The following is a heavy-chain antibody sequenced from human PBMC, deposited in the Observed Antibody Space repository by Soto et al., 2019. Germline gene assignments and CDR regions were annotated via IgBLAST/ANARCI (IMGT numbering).Heavy chain of an antibody. V-gene: IGHV3-66*01. J-gene: IGHJ6*02. CDR1: GFTVSSNY. D-gene: IGHD3-10*01. Sequence: EVQLVESGGGLVQPGGSLRLSCAASGFTVSSNYMSWVRQAPGKGLEWVSVIYSGGSTYYADSLKGRFTISRDNSKNTLYLKMDTLRARDTAVYYCARDMVRGMDVWGQGTTGTVSS. CDR3: ARDMVRGMDV. CDR2: IYSGGST.